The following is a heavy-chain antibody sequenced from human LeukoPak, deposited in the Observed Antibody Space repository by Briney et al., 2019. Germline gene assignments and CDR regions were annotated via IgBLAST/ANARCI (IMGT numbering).Heavy chain of an antibody. J-gene: IGHJ4*02. CDR3: ARHLYSGSYYF. CDR2: IFYSGTS. Sequence: SETLSLTCTVSGGSISSSSYYWGWIRQTPGEGLEWIASIFYSGTSYYNPSLKSRVTISVDTSKNQFSLKLSSVTAADTAVYYCARHLYSGSYYFWGQGTLVTVSS. V-gene: IGHV4-39*01. D-gene: IGHD1-26*01. CDR1: GGSISSSSYY.